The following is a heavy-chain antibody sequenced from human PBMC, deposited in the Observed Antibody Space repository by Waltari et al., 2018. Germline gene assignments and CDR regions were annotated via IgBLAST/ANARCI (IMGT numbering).Heavy chain of an antibody. CDR2: IYTSGST. V-gene: IGHV4-4*07. J-gene: IGHJ4*02. CDR1: GGSISSYY. CDR3: AREDCSSTSCYTRWYYFDY. D-gene: IGHD2-2*02. Sequence: QVQLQESGPGLVKPSETLSLTCTVSGGSISSYYWSWIRQPAGKGLEWIGRIYTSGSTNYNPSLKSRVTMSVDTSKNQFSLKLSSVTAADTAVYYCAREDCSSTSCYTRWYYFDYWGQGTLVTVSS.